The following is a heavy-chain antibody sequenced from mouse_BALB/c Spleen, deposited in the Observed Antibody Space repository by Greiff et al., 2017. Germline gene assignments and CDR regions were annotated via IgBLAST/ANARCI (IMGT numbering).Heavy chain of an antibody. Sequence: EVQVVESGGGLVQPGGSRKLSCAASGFTFSGFGMHWVRQAPEKGLEWVAYISSGSSTIYYADTVKGRFTISRDNPKNTLFLQMTSLRSEDTAMYYCARYDGYRLYAMDYWGQGTSVTVSS. CDR1: GFTFSGFG. CDR3: ARYDGYRLYAMDY. V-gene: IGHV5-17*02. J-gene: IGHJ4*01. CDR2: ISSGSSTI. D-gene: IGHD2-3*01.